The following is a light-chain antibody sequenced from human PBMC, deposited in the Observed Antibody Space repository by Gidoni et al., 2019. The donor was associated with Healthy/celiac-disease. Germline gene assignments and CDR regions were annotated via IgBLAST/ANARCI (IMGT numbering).Light chain of an antibody. V-gene: IGLV1-44*01. Sequence: QSVLTQPPSASGTPGQRVTISCSGSSSNIGSNTVNWYQQLPGTAPKLLIYSNNQRPSGVPDRFSGSKSRTSASLAISGLQSEDEADYYCAAWDDSLNGHLVFGGGTKLTVL. CDR3: AAWDDSLNGHLV. CDR2: SNN. J-gene: IGLJ2*01. CDR1: SSNIGSNT.